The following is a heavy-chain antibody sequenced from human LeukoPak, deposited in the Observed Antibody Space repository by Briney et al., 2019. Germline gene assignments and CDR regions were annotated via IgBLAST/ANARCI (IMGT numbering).Heavy chain of an antibody. D-gene: IGHD4-17*01. CDR3: VKDRYGDLDY. Sequence: GGSLRLSCAASGFTFSTYGMHWVRQAPGKGLEWVAIIWHDGSNKYYADSVKGRFTISRDNSKNTLYLQMDSLRTEDTAMYYCVKDRYGDLDYWGQGTLVTVSS. J-gene: IGHJ4*02. V-gene: IGHV3-30*02. CDR2: IWHDGSNK. CDR1: GFTFSTYG.